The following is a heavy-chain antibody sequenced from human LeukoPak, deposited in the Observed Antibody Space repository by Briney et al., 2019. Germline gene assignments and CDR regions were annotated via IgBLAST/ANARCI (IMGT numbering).Heavy chain of an antibody. CDR3: ARDPNYDFWSGYYVAYFDY. J-gene: IGHJ4*02. CDR1: GFTVSSTY. Sequence: GGSLRLSCAASGFTVSSTYMSWVRQAPGKGLEWVSVIYSGGTTYYADSVKGRFTISRDNSKNTLYLQMNSLRAEDTAVYYCARDPNYDFWSGYYVAYFDYWGQGTLVTVSS. V-gene: IGHV3-66*01. CDR2: IYSGGTT. D-gene: IGHD3-3*01.